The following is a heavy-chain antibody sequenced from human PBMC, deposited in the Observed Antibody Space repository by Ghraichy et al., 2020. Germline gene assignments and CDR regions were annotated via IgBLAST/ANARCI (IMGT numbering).Heavy chain of an antibody. V-gene: IGHV4-59*01. CDR3: ARVNYYDSRCVYNGERYWYFDL. Sequence: SETLSLTCSVSGGSMSYYWSWIRQPPGKGLEWIGYIYYSGSTNYNPSLKSRVTISVDTSKNQFSLKLSSVTAADTAVYYCARVNYYDSRCVYNGERYWYFDLWGRGTLVTVSS. D-gene: IGHD3-22*01. CDR1: GGSMSYY. J-gene: IGHJ2*01. CDR2: IYYSGST.